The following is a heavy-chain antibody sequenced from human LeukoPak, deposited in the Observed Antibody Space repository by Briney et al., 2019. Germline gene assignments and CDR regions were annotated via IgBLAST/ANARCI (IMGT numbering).Heavy chain of an antibody. V-gene: IGHV4-34*01. J-gene: IGHJ4*02. CDR1: GGSFSGYY. CDR3: ARAGSSWSDYFDY. CDR2: INHSGST. Sequence: PSETLSLTCAVYGGSFSGYYWSWIRQPPGKGLEWIGEINHSGSTNYNPSLKSRVTTSVDTSKNQFSLKLSSVTAADTAVYYCARAGSSWSDYFDYWGQGTLVTVSS. D-gene: IGHD6-13*01.